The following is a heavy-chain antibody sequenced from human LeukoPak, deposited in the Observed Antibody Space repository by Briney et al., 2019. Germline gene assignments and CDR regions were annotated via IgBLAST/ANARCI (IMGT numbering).Heavy chain of an antibody. V-gene: IGHV1-2*02. Sequence: ASVKVSCKASGYTFTGYYMNWVRQAPGQGLEWMGWINPNSGGTNYAQKFQGRVTMTRDTSISTAYMELSRLRSDDTAVYYCARSDYGSGSYRFDYWGQGTLVTVSS. CDR1: GYTFTGYY. CDR3: ARSDYGSGSYRFDY. CDR2: INPNSGGT. J-gene: IGHJ4*02. D-gene: IGHD3-10*01.